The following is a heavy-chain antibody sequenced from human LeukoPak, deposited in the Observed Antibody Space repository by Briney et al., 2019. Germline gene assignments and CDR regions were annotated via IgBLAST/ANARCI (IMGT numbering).Heavy chain of an antibody. V-gene: IGHV4-34*01. CDR2: INHSGST. D-gene: IGHD3-16*02. Sequence: PSETLSLTCAVYGGSFSGYYWSWIRQPPGKGLEWIGEINHSGSTNYNPSLKSRVTISVDTSKNQFSLKLSSVTAADTAVYYCARGTPYYDYVWGSYRAYYFDYWGQGTLVTVSS. CDR1: GGSFSGYY. J-gene: IGHJ4*02. CDR3: ARGTPYYDYVWGSYRAYYFDY.